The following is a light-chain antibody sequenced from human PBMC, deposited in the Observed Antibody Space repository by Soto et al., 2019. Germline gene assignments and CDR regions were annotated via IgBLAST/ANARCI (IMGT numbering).Light chain of an antibody. CDR3: QQYGRSTGT. V-gene: IGKV3-20*01. J-gene: IGKJ1*01. CDR1: QSVSSSY. Sequence: EIVLTQSPVALSLSPLERATLSCSASQSVSSSYLAWYQQKPGQAPRLLIYGASSRATGIPDRFSGSGSGTDFTLTISRLEPEDFAVYYCQQYGRSTGTFGQGTKVDIK. CDR2: GAS.